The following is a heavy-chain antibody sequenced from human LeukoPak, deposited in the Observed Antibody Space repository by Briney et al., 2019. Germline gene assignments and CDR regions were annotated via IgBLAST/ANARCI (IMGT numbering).Heavy chain of an antibody. J-gene: IGHJ4*02. CDR1: GFTFSSYA. V-gene: IGHV3-23*01. Sequence: GGSQRLSCAASGFTFSSYAMSWVRQAPGKGLEWVSAISGSGGSTYYADSVKGRFTISRDNSKNTLYLQMNSLRAEDTAVYYCASLIVLMVYAIREVDYWGQGTLVTVSS. D-gene: IGHD2-8*01. CDR3: ASLIVLMVYAIREVDY. CDR2: ISGSGGST.